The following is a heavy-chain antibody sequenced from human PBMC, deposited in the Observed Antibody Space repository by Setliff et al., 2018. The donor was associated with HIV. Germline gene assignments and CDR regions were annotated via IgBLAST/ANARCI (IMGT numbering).Heavy chain of an antibody. CDR1: GGSITSSTYY. V-gene: IGHV4-39*02. D-gene: IGHD3-16*01. Sequence: PEETLSLTCTVSGGSITSSTYYWGWIRQPPGKGLEWIGTVHYTGNTYHNPSLKSRVTISVEVSKNQISLKLTAVTAADSAVYYCAREAYGIDFWGQGTQVTVSS. CDR2: VHYTGNT. CDR3: AREAYGIDF. J-gene: IGHJ4*02.